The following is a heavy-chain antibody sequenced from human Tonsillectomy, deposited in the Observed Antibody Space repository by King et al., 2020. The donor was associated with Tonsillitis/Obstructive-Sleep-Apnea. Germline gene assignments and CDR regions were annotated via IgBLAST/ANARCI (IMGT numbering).Heavy chain of an antibody. CDR1: GGSISSSSYY. J-gene: IGHJ4*02. D-gene: IGHD3-22*01. CDR3: ARRDAVVVITFDY. V-gene: IGHV4-39*01. CDR2: IYYSGST. Sequence: QLQESGPGLVKPSETLSLTCTVSGGSISSSSYYWGWIRQPPGKGLEWIGSIYYSGSTYYNPSLKSRVTISVDTSKNQFSLKLSSVTAADAAVSYCARRDAVVVITFDYWGQGTLVTVSS.